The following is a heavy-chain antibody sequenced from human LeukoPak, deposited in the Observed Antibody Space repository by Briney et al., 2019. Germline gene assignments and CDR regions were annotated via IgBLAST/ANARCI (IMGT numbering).Heavy chain of an antibody. Sequence: PGGSLRLSCTASGFTFGDYAMSWVRQAPGKGLEWVGRIRNKANSYTTDYAASVNGRFTISRDESKKSLLLQMNSLKTEDTAVYYCARRAGAGYLDYWGQGTLVTVSS. V-gene: IGHV3-72*01. CDR1: GFTFGDYA. J-gene: IGHJ4*02. CDR3: ARRAGAGYLDY. CDR2: IRNKANSYTT. D-gene: IGHD1-26*01.